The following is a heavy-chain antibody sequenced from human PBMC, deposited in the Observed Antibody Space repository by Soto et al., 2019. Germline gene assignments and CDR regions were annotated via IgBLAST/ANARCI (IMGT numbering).Heavy chain of an antibody. V-gene: IGHV3-74*01. CDR3: TKDTFGALDS. J-gene: IGHJ4*02. D-gene: IGHD3-10*01. CDR1: EFTLNIYW. Sequence: EAQLVESGGGLVQPGGSLTLSCTASEFTLNIYWMHWIRQAPGKGLVWVSRINPESTTLTYADSVTGRFTISRDSAKNTLYLQMNGLRAEDTAIYYCTKDTFGALDSWGQGTLVTVSS. CDR2: INPESTTL.